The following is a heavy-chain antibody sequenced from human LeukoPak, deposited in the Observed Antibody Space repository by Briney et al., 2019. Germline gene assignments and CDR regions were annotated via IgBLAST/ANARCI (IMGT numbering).Heavy chain of an antibody. CDR2: INHSGST. CDR1: GGSFSGYY. J-gene: IGHJ4*02. CDR3: ARGLGIASGWYRVYHFDY. V-gene: IGHV4-34*01. Sequence: PSETLSLTCAVYGGSFSGYYWSWIRQPPGKGLEWIGEINHSGSTNYNPSLKSRVTISVDTSKNQFSLKLSSVTAADTAVYYCARGLGIASGWYRVYHFDYWGQGTLVTVSS. D-gene: IGHD6-19*01.